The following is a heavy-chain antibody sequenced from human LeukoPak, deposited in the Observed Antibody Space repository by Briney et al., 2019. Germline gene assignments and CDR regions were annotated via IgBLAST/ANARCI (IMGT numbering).Heavy chain of an antibody. CDR1: GYTFTIDG. CDR3: AGGFSSPWLGIAPPADY. V-gene: IGHV1-18*01. Sequence: ASVKVSCKASGYTFTIDGISWVRQAPGQGLEWMGWISAYNGNTNYAQKLQGRVTMNTDTSTSTAYMELRSLRSDDTAVYYCAGGFSSPWLGIAPPADYWGQGTLVTVSS. D-gene: IGHD6-19*01. CDR2: ISAYNGNT. J-gene: IGHJ4*02.